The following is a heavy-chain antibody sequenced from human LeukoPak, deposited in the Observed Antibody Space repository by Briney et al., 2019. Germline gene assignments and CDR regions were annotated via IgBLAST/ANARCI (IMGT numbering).Heavy chain of an antibody. CDR1: GFTFDDYG. J-gene: IGHJ6*03. Sequence: RAGGSLRLSCAASGFTFDDYGMSWVRQAPGKGLEWVSGINWNGGIRGYADSVKGRFTISRDNAKNSLYLQMNSLRAEDTALYYCARWVIGQQPKNTNYMDVWGKGTTVTVSS. V-gene: IGHV3-20*04. D-gene: IGHD6-13*01. CDR2: INWNGGIR. CDR3: ARWVIGQQPKNTNYMDV.